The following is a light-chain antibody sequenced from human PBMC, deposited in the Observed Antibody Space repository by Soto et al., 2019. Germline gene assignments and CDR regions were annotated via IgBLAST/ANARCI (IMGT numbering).Light chain of an antibody. V-gene: IGKV3-11*01. CDR3: RHYNNWPPET. Sequence: EIVLTQSPATLSLSPGERATLSCRASQYVSSYLGWYQQKPGQPPRLLIYDASNRATGIPARFSGSGSGTEFNLTISSLQSEDFAIYYCRHYNNWPPETFGQGTKVDIK. J-gene: IGKJ1*01. CDR1: QYVSSY. CDR2: DAS.